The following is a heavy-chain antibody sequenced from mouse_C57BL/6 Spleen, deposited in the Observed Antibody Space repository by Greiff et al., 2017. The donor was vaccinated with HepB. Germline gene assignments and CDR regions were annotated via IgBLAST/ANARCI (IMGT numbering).Heavy chain of an antibody. CDR2: INPSSGYT. CDR1: GFTFTSYC. J-gene: IGHJ3*01. V-gene: IGHV1-7*01. CDR3: AIRGSEGKHWDD. Sequence: QVQLQQSGAELAKPGASVKLSCTASGFTFTSYCMHWVKQRTGQGLEWIGYINPSSGYTKYNQKFKDKATMTADTSSSTAYLQLSSLTSEDTAVYYCAIRGSEGKHWDDWGKGTTVTVSA. D-gene: IGHD4-1*01.